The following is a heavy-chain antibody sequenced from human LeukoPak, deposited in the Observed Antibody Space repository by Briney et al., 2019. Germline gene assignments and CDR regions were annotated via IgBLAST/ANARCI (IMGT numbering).Heavy chain of an antibody. CDR3: ARLTGTTGFDY. Sequence: GGSLRLSCAASGFPFSSYWMSWVRQAPGKGLEWVANIKQDGSDKYYVDSVKGRFTISRDNAKNSQYLQLNSLRADDTAVYYCARLTGTTGFDYWGQGTLVTVSS. D-gene: IGHD1-1*01. V-gene: IGHV3-7*01. CDR1: GFPFSSYW. CDR2: IKQDGSDK. J-gene: IGHJ4*02.